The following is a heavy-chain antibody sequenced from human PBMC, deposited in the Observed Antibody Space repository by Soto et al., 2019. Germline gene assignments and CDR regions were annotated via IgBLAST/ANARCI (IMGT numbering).Heavy chain of an antibody. D-gene: IGHD1-7*01. J-gene: IGHJ6*03. CDR1: GGSISSYY. CDR2: IYYSGST. V-gene: IGHV4-59*08. CDR3: ARHAGTTFYYYYMDA. Sequence: SETLSLTCTVSGGSISSYYWSWIRQPPGKGLEWIGYIYYSGSTNYNPSLKSRVTISVDTSKNQFSLKLSSVTAADTAVYYCARHAGTTFYYYYMDAWGKGTTVTVSS.